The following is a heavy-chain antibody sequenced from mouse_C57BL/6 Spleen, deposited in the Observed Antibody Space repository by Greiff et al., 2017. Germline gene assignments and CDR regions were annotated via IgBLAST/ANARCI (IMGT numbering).Heavy chain of an antibody. D-gene: IGHD2-4*01. CDR1: GYTFTSYW. J-gene: IGHJ2*01. CDR2: IDPSDSET. V-gene: IGHV1-52*01. CDR3: TRPRYEYDGGGFDY. Sequence: QVQLQQPGAELVRPGSSVMLSCKASGYTFTSYWMHWVKLRPIQGLERIGNIDPSDSETHSNLKFKDKATWTVDKSSSTAYMQLSSLTSEDSAVDYCTRPRYEYDGGGFDYWGQGTTLTVSS.